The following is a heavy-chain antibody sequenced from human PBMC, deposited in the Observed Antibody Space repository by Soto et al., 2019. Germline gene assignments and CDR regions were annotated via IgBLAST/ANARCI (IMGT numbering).Heavy chain of an antibody. CDR3: AKERRVSSSWYSHYFDY. Sequence: QPGGSLRLSCAASGFTFSSYGMHWVRQAPGKGLEWVAVISYDGSNKYYADSVKGRFTISRDNSKNTLYLQMNSLRAEDTAVYYCAKERRVSSSWYSHYFDYWGQGTLVTVSS. D-gene: IGHD6-13*01. J-gene: IGHJ4*02. V-gene: IGHV3-30*18. CDR1: GFTFSSYG. CDR2: ISYDGSNK.